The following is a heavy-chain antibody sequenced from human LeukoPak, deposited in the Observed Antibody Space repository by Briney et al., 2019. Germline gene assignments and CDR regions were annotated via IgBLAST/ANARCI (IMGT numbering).Heavy chain of an antibody. Sequence: PGGSLRLSCAASGFTFSSYAMHWVRQAPGKGLEYVSAISSNGGSTYYANSVKGRFTISRDNSKNTLYLQMGSLRAEDMAVYYCASLDYGDHGSFDYWGQGTLVTVSS. J-gene: IGHJ4*02. CDR2: ISSNGGST. CDR3: ASLDYGDHGSFDY. CDR1: GFTFSSYA. V-gene: IGHV3-64*01. D-gene: IGHD4-17*01.